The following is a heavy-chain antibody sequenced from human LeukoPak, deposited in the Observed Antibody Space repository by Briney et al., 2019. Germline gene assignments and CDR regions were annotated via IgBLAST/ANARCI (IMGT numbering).Heavy chain of an antibody. CDR1: GFTFSSYA. Sequence: GGSLGLSCAASGFTFSSYAMSWVRQAPGKGLEWVSVISGSGGSTYNADSVKGRFTISRDNSKNKLYLQMKSLRADDTAVYYCAKAPGYCSGGTCYDDWGQGSLVTVSS. J-gene: IGHJ4*02. V-gene: IGHV3-23*01. CDR3: AKAPGYCSGGTCYDD. CDR2: ISGSGGST. D-gene: IGHD2-15*01.